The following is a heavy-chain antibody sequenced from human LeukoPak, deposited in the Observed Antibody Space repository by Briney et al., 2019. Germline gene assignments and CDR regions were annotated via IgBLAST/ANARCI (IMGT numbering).Heavy chain of an antibody. CDR1: GASISSYC. CDR3: ARGPPDCSSTSCYAFDAFDI. CDR2: IYYSGSA. V-gene: IGHV4-59*01. Sequence: SETLSLTCTVSGASISSYCWSWIRQPPGKRLEWIGYIYYSGSANYNPSLKSRVTISVDTSKNQFSLKLSSVTAADTAVYYCARGPPDCSSTSCYAFDAFDIWGQGTMVTVSS. D-gene: IGHD2-2*01. J-gene: IGHJ3*02.